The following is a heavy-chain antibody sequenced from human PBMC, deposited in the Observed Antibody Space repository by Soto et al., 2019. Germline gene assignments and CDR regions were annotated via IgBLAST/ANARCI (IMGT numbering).Heavy chain of an antibody. J-gene: IGHJ6*02. CDR3: SRDVEGTVTVYYYDYGMDV. Sequence: QVQLVESGGGVVQPGRSLRLSCAASGFTFSSYGMHWVRKAPGKGLEWVAVIWDDGSNKYYADSVKGRFTISRDNSKNTLSLQMNNLRAADTAVYYASRDVEGTVTVYYYDYGMDVWGQGST. CDR2: IWDDGSNK. D-gene: IGHD4-17*01. CDR1: GFTFSSYG. V-gene: IGHV3-33*01.